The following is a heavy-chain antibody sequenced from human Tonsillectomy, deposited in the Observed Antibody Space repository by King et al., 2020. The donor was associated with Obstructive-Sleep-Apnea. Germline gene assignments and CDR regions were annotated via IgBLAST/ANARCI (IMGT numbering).Heavy chain of an antibody. V-gene: IGHV3-23*04. J-gene: IGHJ6*02. Sequence: VQLVESGGGLVQPGGSLRLSCAASGFTFSSYAMSWVRRAPGKGLEWVSAISGSGGSTYYADSVKGRFTISRDNSKNTLYLQMHSLRAEDTAVYYCAKGERMTTNGGYYYGMDVWGQGTTVTVSS. CDR1: GFTFSSYA. CDR3: AKGERMTTNGGYYYGMDV. CDR2: ISGSGGST. D-gene: IGHD1-14*01.